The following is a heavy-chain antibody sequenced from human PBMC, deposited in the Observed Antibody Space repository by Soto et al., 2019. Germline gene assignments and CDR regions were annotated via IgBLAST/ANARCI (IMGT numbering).Heavy chain of an antibody. CDR1: GYTXTGYY. CDR2: INAGNGNT. V-gene: IGHV1-3*01. J-gene: IGHJ4*02. D-gene: IGHD2-15*01. Sequence: GXSXKVSYKASGYTXTGYYMDLVRQAPGQGLEWMGWINAGNGNTKYSKKFQVRVTITRDTSARTAYMELRSLRSEDTAVYYCARGPRYCSGGSCYRIYYFDYWGQGTLVTVSS. CDR3: ARGPRYCSGGSCYRIYYFDY.